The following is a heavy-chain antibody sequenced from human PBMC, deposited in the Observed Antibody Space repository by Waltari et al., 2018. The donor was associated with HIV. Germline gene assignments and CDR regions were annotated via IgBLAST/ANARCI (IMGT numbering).Heavy chain of an antibody. V-gene: IGHV4-34*01. J-gene: IGHJ3*02. CDR1: GGSFSGYY. CDR2: INHSGST. CDR3: ARHDSPHWNDAQGACDI. D-gene: IGHD1-1*01. Sequence: QVQLQQWGAGLLKPSETLSLTCAVYGGSFSGYYWSWLRQPPGKGLEWIREINHSGSTNYNPSLKSRVTISVDTSKNQFSLKLSSVTAADTAVYYCARHDSPHWNDAQGACDIWGQGTMVTVSS.